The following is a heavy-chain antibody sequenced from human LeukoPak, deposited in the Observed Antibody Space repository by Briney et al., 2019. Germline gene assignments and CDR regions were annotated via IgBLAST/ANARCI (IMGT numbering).Heavy chain of an antibody. J-gene: IGHJ5*02. Sequence: TSETLSLTCTVSGGSISSGSYYWSWIRQPAGNGLEWIGRIYTSGSTNYNPSLKSRVTISVDTSKNQFSLKLSSVTAADTAVYYCARDWYPYYYGSGSYYKRDNWFDPWGQGTLVTVSS. CDR1: GGSISSGSYY. CDR2: IYTSGST. D-gene: IGHD3-10*01. CDR3: ARDWYPYYYGSGSYYKRDNWFDP. V-gene: IGHV4-61*02.